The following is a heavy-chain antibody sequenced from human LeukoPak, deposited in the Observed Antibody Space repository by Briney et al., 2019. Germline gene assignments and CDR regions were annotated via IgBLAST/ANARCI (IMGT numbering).Heavy chain of an antibody. V-gene: IGHV3-21*04. D-gene: IGHD6-13*01. CDR3: ARGVAAAGPDY. Sequence: GGSLRLSCAASGFTFSSYSMNWVRQAPGKGLEWVSSISSSSSYIYYADSVKGRFTISRDNAKNSLYLQMNSLRAEDTAVYYCARGVAAAGPDYWGQGTLVTVSS. CDR2: ISSSSSYI. CDR1: GFTFSSYS. J-gene: IGHJ4*02.